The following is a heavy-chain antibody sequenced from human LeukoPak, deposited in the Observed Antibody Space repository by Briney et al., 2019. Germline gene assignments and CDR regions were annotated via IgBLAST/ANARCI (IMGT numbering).Heavy chain of an antibody. CDR2: FYRGETT. V-gene: IGHV3-53*01. J-gene: IGHJ4*02. CDR1: GFTVGSSY. CDR3: AREVVSIPSYFES. Sequence: GGSLRLSCAASGFTVGSSYMYWVRQAPGKGLEWVSFFYRGETTYYAESVRGRFTISRDISKNTLYLLMNSLIPEDTAVYHCAREVVSIPSYFESWGQGTRVTVSS. D-gene: IGHD2-15*01.